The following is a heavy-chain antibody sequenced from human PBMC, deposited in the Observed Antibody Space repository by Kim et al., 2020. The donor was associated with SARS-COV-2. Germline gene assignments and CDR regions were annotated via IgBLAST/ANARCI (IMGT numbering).Heavy chain of an antibody. CDR2: IHHSGST. CDR3: ARGRAGIFPAPILGFWQHYDYRIMDV. V-gene: IGHV4-34*01. Sequence: SETLSLTCAVYGGSFSGHYWSWIRQPPGKGLERIGEIHHSGSTNYNPSLKSRGTISIDTSKNQFSLKLSSLTAADTGFYYCARGRAGIFPAPILGFWQHYDYRIMDVWGNGPALTVSS. CDR1: GGSFSGHY. J-gene: IGHJ6*04. D-gene: IGHD2-2*01.